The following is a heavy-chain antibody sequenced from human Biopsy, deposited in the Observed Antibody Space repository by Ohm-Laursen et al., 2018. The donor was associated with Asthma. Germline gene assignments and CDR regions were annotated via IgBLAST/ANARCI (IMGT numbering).Heavy chain of an antibody. Sequence: SLRLSCTASRFTYEMHWVRQAPGKGLEWVAVISYDGSSIYYADSVKGRFTISRDNSKNTLSLQMNSLTAEDTAVYYCAREGVAGTHTEDWGQGTLVTVSS. CDR2: ISYDGSSI. CDR1: RFTYE. CDR3: AREGVAGTHTED. D-gene: IGHD6-19*01. J-gene: IGHJ4*02. V-gene: IGHV3-30-3*01.